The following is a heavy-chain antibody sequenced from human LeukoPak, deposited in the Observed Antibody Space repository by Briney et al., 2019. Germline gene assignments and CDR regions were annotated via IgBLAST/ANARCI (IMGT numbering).Heavy chain of an antibody. CDR3: ARVDGGSCDY. J-gene: IGHJ4*02. D-gene: IGHD2-15*01. CDR2: IYYSGST. V-gene: IGHV4-31*03. CDR1: GGSISSSSYY. Sequence: SETLSLTCTVSGGSISSSSYYWGWIRQHPGKGLEWIGYIYYSGSTYYNPSLKSRVTISVDTSKNQFSLKLSSVTAADTAVYYCARVDGGSCDYWGQGTLVTVSS.